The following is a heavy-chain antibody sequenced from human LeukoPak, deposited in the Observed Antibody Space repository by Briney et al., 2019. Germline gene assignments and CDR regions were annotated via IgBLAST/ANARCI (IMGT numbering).Heavy chain of an antibody. V-gene: IGHV3-53*01. J-gene: IGHJ5*02. CDR1: GFTVSSNY. Sequence: PGGSLRLSCAASGFTVSSNYMSWVRQAPGKGLEWVSVIYSGGSTYYADSVKGRFTISRDNGKNTVYLQMNSLRVDDTAMYYCARAVTYFYGSVTYDWFDPWGQGTLVTVSS. D-gene: IGHD3-10*01. CDR2: IYSGGST. CDR3: ARAVTYFYGSVTYDWFDP.